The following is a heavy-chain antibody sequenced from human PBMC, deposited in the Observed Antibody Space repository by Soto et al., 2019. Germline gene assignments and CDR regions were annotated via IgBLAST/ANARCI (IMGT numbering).Heavy chain of an antibody. CDR2: IIPIFGFP. Sequence: QVQLVQSGAEVKKPGSSVKVSCKASGGTLSSYSISWVRQAPGQGLEWMGGIIPIFGFPNYAPRWKGRVKITADESTSTAYMELTSLRSEDTAVYYCSRSESGYSYSPDFWGQGTLVTVSS. CDR1: GGTLSSYS. D-gene: IGHD2-15*01. CDR3: SRSESGYSYSPDF. J-gene: IGHJ4*02. V-gene: IGHV1-69*01.